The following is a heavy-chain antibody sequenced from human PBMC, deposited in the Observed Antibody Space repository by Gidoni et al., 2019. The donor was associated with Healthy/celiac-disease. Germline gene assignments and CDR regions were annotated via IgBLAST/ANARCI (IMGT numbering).Heavy chain of an antibody. J-gene: IGHJ4*02. Sequence: QVQLVESGGGVVQPGRSLRLSCAASGFTFSRYALHWVRQAPGKGLEWVAVISYDGSNKYYADSVKGRFTISRDNSKNTLYLQMNSLRAEDTAVYYCARDGTRYYDSSGYYYFYFDYWGQGTLVTVSS. CDR3: ARDGTRYYDSSGYYYFYFDY. D-gene: IGHD3-22*01. CDR1: GFTFSRYA. V-gene: IGHV3-30-3*01. CDR2: ISYDGSNK.